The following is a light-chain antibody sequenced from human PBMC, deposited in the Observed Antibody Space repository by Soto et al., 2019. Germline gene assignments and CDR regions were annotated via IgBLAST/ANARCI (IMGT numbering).Light chain of an antibody. CDR1: ETVRDY. J-gene: IGKJ2*01. CDR3: QQYEKSPYT. Sequence: EIVLTQSPDTLSLSPGEGVTLSCRASETVRDYLAWHPQQPGQAPRLLIFGASTRASGIPDRFSGSGSGTYFTLTLSRLEPEDFVVYYCQQYEKSPYTFGQGTKLDIK. V-gene: IGKV3-20*01. CDR2: GAS.